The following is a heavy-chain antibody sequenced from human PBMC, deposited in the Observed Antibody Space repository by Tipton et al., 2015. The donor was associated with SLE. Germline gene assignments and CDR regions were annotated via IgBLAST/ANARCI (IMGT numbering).Heavy chain of an antibody. Sequence: SLRLSCAASGFTFSMYAMSWVRQAPGKGLEWVAVIWYDGSNKYYADSVKGRFTISRDNSKNTLYLQMNSLRAEDTAVYYCAREGSTWTDALDIWGQGTMVTVSA. CDR3: AREGSTWTDALDI. J-gene: IGHJ3*02. CDR1: GFTFSMYA. CDR2: IWYDGSNK. V-gene: IGHV3-33*07. D-gene: IGHD2-2*01.